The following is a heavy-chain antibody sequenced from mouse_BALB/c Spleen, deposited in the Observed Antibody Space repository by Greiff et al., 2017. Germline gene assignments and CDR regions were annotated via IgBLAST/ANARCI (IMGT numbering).Heavy chain of an antibody. CDR1: GYSITSGYY. J-gene: IGHJ2*01. V-gene: IGHV3-6*02. CDR2: ISYDGSN. Sequence: VQLQQSGPGLVKPSQSLSLTCSVTGYSITSGYYWNWIRQFPGNKLEWMGYISYDGSNNYNPSLKNRISITRDTSKNQFFLKLNSVTTEDTATYYCARGPSAGYFDYWGQGTTLTVSS. CDR3: ARGPSAGYFDY.